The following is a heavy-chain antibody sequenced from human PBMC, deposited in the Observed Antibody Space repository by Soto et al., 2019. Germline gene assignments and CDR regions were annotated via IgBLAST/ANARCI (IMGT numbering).Heavy chain of an antibody. CDR2: ISTNNGNT. Sequence: QVQLVQSGAEVKKPGASVKVSCKASGYTFTSYGISWVRQAPGQGPEWMGWISTNNGNTNYAQKIRGRVTMTTDTSTSTAYMELRSMRSDDTAVYYCARHTSSWPFDYLGQGTLVTVSS. CDR3: ARHTSSWPFDY. J-gene: IGHJ4*02. V-gene: IGHV1-18*01. D-gene: IGHD6-13*01. CDR1: GYTFTSYG.